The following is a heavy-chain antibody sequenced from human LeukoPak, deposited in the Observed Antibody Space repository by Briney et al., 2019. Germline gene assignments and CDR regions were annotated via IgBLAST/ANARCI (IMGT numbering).Heavy chain of an antibody. D-gene: IGHD3-3*01. CDR1: GGSISSYY. J-gene: IGHJ6*03. V-gene: IGHV4-4*07. CDR2: ISTSGST. CDR3: ARATYYDFWSGLTHYYYYYMDV. Sequence: PSETLSLTCTVSGGSISSYYWSWIRQPAGKGLDWIGRISTSGSTNYNPSLKSRVSLSMDTSKNQFSLRLSSVTAADTAVYYCARATYYDFWSGLTHYYYYYMDVWGKGTTVTVSS.